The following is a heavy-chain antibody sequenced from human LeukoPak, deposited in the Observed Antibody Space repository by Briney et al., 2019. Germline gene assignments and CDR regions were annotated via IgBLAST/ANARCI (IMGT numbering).Heavy chain of an antibody. J-gene: IGHJ5*02. D-gene: IGHD3-22*01. Sequence: SETLSLTCTVSGVSISSYYWSWIRQPPGKGLEWIGSIYHSGSTYYNPSLKSRVTISVDTSKNQFSLKLSSVTAADTAVYYCARGLYYDSSGYYSRFDPWGQGTLVTVSS. V-gene: IGHV4-38-2*02. CDR2: IYHSGST. CDR3: ARGLYYDSSGYYSRFDP. CDR1: GVSISSYY.